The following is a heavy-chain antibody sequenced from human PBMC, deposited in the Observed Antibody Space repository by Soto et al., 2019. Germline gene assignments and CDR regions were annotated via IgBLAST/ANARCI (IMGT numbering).Heavy chain of an antibody. J-gene: IGHJ6*02. CDR3: ARGQYYDILTGYYMGGMDV. D-gene: IGHD3-9*01. Sequence: PGGSLRLSCAASGFTVSSNYMSWVRQAPGKGLEWVSVIYSGGSTYYADSVKGRFTISRDNSKNTLYLQMNSLRAEDTAVYYCARGQYYDILTGYYMGGMDVWGQGTTVTVS. V-gene: IGHV3-53*01. CDR2: IYSGGST. CDR1: GFTVSSNY.